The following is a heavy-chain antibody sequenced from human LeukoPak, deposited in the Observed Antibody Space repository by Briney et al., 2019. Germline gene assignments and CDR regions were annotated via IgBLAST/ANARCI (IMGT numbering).Heavy chain of an antibody. Sequence: GGSLRLSCAASGFTFSSYAMSWVRQAPGKGLEWVSAISGSGGSTYYADSVKGRFTISRDNSKNTLYLQMNSLRAEDTAVYYCAKRFDTAVVQDDAFDIWGQGTMVTVSS. CDR1: GFTFSSYA. V-gene: IGHV3-23*01. D-gene: IGHD5-18*01. J-gene: IGHJ3*02. CDR3: AKRFDTAVVQDDAFDI. CDR2: ISGSGGST.